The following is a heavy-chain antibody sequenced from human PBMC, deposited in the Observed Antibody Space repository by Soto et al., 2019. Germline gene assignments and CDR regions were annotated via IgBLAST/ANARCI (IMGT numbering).Heavy chain of an antibody. CDR2: IYYSGNT. CDR3: ARGRRYSYGYYYFDF. D-gene: IGHD5-18*01. J-gene: IGHJ4*02. V-gene: IGHV4-30-4*01. CDR1: GGSISNENYY. Sequence: SETLSLTCTVSGGSISNENYYWNWIRQPPGKGLEWIGYIYYSGNTYYNTSLQSRLTISVDTSKDQFSLKLSSVTAADTAVYYCARGRRYSYGYYYFDFWGQGTLVTVSS.